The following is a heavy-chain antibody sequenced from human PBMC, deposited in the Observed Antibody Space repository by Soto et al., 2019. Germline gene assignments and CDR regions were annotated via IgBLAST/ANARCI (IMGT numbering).Heavy chain of an antibody. CDR2: IYPGDSNT. D-gene: IGHD3-3*01. CDR1: RYSFTSYW. Sequence: EVQLVQSGAEVKKPGDSLKISCKGSRYSFTSYWIGWVRQMPWKGLEWMWIIYPGDSNTRYRPSFQVQVTISADKSISTDYLQWSSLKASDTAMYYCARHVVEKENWFDPWGQGTLVTVSS. CDR3: ARHVVEKENWFDP. J-gene: IGHJ5*02. V-gene: IGHV5-51*01.